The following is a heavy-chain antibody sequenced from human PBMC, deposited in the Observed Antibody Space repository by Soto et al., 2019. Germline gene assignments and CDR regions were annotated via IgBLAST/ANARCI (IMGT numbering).Heavy chain of an antibody. CDR1: GGAFSGYY. V-gene: IGHV4-34*01. CDR2: IHHSGST. J-gene: IGHJ4*02. Sequence: QVQLQPWGAGLLKPSETMSLTCAVYGGAFSGYYWSWIRQPPGKGLEWIGEIHHSGSTNYNPSLTSRVTISVATSKNQFSLKLSSVTAADMAVYYCARGRGNWGSRGIDYWGQGTLVTVAS. D-gene: IGHD7-27*01. CDR3: ARGRGNWGSRGIDY.